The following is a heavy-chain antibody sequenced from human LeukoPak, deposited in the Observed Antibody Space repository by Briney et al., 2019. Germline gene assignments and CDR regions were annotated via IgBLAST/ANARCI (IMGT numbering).Heavy chain of an antibody. CDR1: GFTFSDSA. D-gene: IGHD4-23*01. V-gene: IGHV3-73*01. J-gene: IGHJ4*02. CDR3: TSGPTVDFDY. Sequence: PGGSLKLSCAASGFTFSDSAIHWVGQASGKGLEWVGRIRSKANNYATAYAASVRGRFTISRDDSKNTAYLQMNSLKTEDTAVYYCTSGPTVDFDYWGQGTLVTVSS. CDR2: IRSKANNYAT.